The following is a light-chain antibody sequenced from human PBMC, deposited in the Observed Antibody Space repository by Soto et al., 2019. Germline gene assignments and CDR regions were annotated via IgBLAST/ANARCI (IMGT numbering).Light chain of an antibody. CDR3: QQYNNWPWT. V-gene: IGKV3-15*01. CDR2: GAS. J-gene: IGKJ1*01. CDR1: QTVSNK. Sequence: IVLSQCPATLSSSPGERATLSCRASQTVSNKLAWYQHKPGQAPRLLIHGASTRAPGFPARFSGSGSGTDFTLTISSLQSEDFAVYYCQQYNNWPWTFGQGTKVDIK.